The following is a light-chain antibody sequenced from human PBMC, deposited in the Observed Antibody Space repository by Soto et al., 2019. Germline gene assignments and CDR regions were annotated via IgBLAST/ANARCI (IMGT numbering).Light chain of an antibody. Sequence: QSVLTQPASVSGSPGQSMTISCTGTSSDVGGYNYVSWYQQHPGKAPKLMIYDVSNRPSGVSNRFSGSKSGNTASLTISGLQAEDEADYYCSSYTSSSILVVFGGGTKLTVL. V-gene: IGLV2-14*01. CDR1: SSDVGGYNY. CDR3: SSYTSSSILVV. J-gene: IGLJ2*01. CDR2: DVS.